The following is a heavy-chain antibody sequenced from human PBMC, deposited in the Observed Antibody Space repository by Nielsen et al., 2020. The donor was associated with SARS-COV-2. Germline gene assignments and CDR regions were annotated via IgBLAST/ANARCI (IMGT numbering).Heavy chain of an antibody. CDR2: INPNSGGT. CDR1: GYTFSGYY. CDR3: AREYSSSSGRCSDN. D-gene: IGHD6-6*01. Sequence: ASVKVSCKASGYTFSGYYMHWVRQAPGQGLKWMGRINPNSGGTNYAQKFQGRVTMTRDTSNSTAYMELSRLSSDDTAVYYCAREYSSSSGRCSDNWGQGTLVTVSS. J-gene: IGHJ4*02. V-gene: IGHV1-2*06.